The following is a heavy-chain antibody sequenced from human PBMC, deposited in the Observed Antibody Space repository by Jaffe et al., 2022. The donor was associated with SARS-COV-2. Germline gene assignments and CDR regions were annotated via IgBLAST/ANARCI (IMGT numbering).Heavy chain of an antibody. Sequence: EVQLVESGGGLVQPGGSLRLSCAASGFTFSSYWMSWVRQAPGKGLEWVANIKQDGSEKYYVDSVKGRFTISRDNAKNSLYLQMNSLRAEDTAVYYCARRIRTVWPEDAFDIWGQGTMVTVSS. D-gene: IGHD2-15*01. J-gene: IGHJ3*02. CDR3: ARRIRTVWPEDAFDI. CDR2: IKQDGSEK. V-gene: IGHV3-7*01. CDR1: GFTFSSYW.